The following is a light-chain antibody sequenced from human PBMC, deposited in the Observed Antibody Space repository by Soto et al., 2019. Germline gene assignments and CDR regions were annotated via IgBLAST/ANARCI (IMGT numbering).Light chain of an antibody. V-gene: IGLV1-47*01. CDR1: SSNIVSNY. Sequence: QAVVTQPPSASGTPGQRVTISCSGSSSNIVSNYVYWYQQLPGTAPKLLIYRNNQRPSGVPDRFSGSKSGTSASLAISGLRSEDEADYYCAAWDDSLSGLVFGGGTKLTVL. CDR2: RNN. J-gene: IGLJ2*01. CDR3: AAWDDSLSGLV.